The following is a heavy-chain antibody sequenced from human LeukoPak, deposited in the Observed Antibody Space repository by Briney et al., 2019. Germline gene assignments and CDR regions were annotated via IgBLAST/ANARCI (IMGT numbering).Heavy chain of an antibody. V-gene: IGHV3-21*01. J-gene: IGHJ1*01. CDR3: VRDLLGSGATTAYLHH. CDR1: GVTFSDYS. D-gene: IGHD4/OR15-4a*01. CDR2: ISRRSRHV. Sequence: GGSLRLSCTAYGVTFSDYSMNWVRRAPGKGLEWVSSISRRSRHVYYAGSVKGRFTISRDNAKNSLYLQMNSLRAEDMAVYFCVRDLLGSGATTAYLHHWGQGTLVTVSS.